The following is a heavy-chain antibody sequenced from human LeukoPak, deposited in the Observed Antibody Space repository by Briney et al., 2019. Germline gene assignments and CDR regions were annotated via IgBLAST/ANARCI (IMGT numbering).Heavy chain of an antibody. V-gene: IGHV4-61*02. CDR3: ARAPQRSLDAFDI. J-gene: IGHJ3*02. D-gene: IGHD6-25*01. Sequence: PSQTLSLTCTVSGGSISSGSCYWSWIRQPAGKGLEWIGRIYTSGSTNYNPSLKSRVTISVDTSKNQFSLKLSSVTAADTAVYYCARAPQRSLDAFDIWGQGTMVTVSS. CDR2: IYTSGST. CDR1: GGSISSGSCY.